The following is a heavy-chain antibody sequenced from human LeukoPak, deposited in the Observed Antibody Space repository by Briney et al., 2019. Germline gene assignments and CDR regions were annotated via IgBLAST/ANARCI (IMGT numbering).Heavy chain of an antibody. J-gene: IGHJ4*02. V-gene: IGHV4-31*03. CDR3: AREVFDSSGYRLDY. CDR2: IYYSGST. Sequence: SQTLSLTCTVSGGSISSGGYYWSWIRQHPGKGLEWIGYIYYSGSTYYNPSLKSRVTISVDTSKNQFSLKLSSVTAADTAVYYCAREVFDSSGYRLDYWGQGTLVTVSP. D-gene: IGHD3-22*01. CDR1: GGSISSGGYY.